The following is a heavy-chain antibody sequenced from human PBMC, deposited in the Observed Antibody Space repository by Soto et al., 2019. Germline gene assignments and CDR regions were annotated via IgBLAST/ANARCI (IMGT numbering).Heavy chain of an antibody. CDR2: IYYSGST. CDR3: ARGGRWLPLGFDI. V-gene: IGHV4-61*01. D-gene: IGHD5-12*01. Sequence: SETLSLTCTVSGGSVSSGSYYWSWIRQPPGKGLEWIGYIYYSGSTNYNPSLKSRVTISVDTSKNQFSLKLSSVTAADTAVYYCARGGRWLPLGFDIWVQGTMVS. CDR1: GGSVSSGSYY. J-gene: IGHJ3*02.